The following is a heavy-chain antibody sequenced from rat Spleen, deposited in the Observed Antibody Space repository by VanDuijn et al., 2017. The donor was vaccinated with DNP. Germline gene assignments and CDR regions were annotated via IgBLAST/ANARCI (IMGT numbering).Heavy chain of an antibody. Sequence: QVQLKESGPGLVQPSQTLSLACTVSGFSLTDYSVHWVRQPPGKGLEWMGRIRSGGSTDYNSALKSRLSISRDTSQSQVFLEMNSLQTEDTAMYFCARILRAPDYWGQGVMVTVSS. J-gene: IGHJ2*01. CDR1: GFSLTDYS. D-gene: IGHD4-3*01. CDR3: ARILRAPDY. V-gene: IGHV2-19*01. CDR2: IRSGGST.